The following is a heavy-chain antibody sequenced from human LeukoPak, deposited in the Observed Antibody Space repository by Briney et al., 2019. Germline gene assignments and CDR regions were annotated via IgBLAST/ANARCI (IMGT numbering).Heavy chain of an antibody. Sequence: GGSLRLSCTASGFILNNYAMHWVRRAPGKGLEWVALISYNETNKYYPDSLKGRFTISRDSSKNTVYLQMGSLRADDTADYYSARVGGSGWYGYIDYWGQGTLVRVSS. CDR1: GFILNNYA. J-gene: IGHJ4*02. D-gene: IGHD6-19*01. CDR3: ARVGGSGWYGYIDY. CDR2: ISYNETNK. V-gene: IGHV3-30*04.